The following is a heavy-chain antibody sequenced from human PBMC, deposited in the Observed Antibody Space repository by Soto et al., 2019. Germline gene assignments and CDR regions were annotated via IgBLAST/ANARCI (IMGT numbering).Heavy chain of an antibody. J-gene: IGHJ4*02. V-gene: IGHV3-23*01. CDR2: ISGSGGST. CDR1: GFTFSSYA. Sequence: GGSLRLSCAASGFTFSSYAMSWVRQAPGKGLEWVSAISGSGGSTYYEYSVKGRFTISRDNSKNTLYLQMNSLRAEDTAVYYCALTYYYDSSGSPYYFDYWGQGTLVTVSS. D-gene: IGHD3-22*01. CDR3: ALTYYYDSSGSPYYFDY.